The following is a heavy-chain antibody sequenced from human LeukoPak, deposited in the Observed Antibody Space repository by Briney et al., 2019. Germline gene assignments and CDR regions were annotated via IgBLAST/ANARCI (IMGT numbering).Heavy chain of an antibody. Sequence: SETLSLTCTVSGGSITNYYWSWIRQPPEKGLEWVGYTYYSGSTNYNPSLKSRLTISADTSRGQFSLKLSSVTAADTAVYYCASGEAAAGCYVEYWGERILGIVSS. CDR2: TYYSGST. CDR3: ASGEAAAGCYVEY. D-gene: IGHD6-13*01. J-gene: IGHJ4*02. CDR1: GGSITNYY. V-gene: IGHV4-59*08.